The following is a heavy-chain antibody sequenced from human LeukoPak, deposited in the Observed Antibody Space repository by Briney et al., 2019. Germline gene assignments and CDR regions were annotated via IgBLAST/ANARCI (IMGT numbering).Heavy chain of an antibody. J-gene: IGHJ4*02. V-gene: IGHV3-7*03. D-gene: IGHD5-24*01. CDR2: IKEDGTET. CDR1: GFTFSTYS. CDR3: AKEGRSLQTY. Sequence: GGSLRLSCAASGFTFSTYSMSWVRLAPGKGLEWVANIKEDGTETYYVDSVKGRFTISRDNAKNSLYLQMNSLRVEDTAVYYCAKEGRSLQTYWGQGTLVTVSS.